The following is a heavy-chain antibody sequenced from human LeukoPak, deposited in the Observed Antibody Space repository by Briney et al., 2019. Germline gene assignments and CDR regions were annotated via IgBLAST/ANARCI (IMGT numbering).Heavy chain of an antibody. Sequence: PGGSLRLSCAASGFTFSSYGMSWVRQAPGKGLEWVSAISGSGGSTYYADSVKGRFTISRDNSKNTLYLQMNSLRAEDTAVYYCAKDKRRELKVDYWGQGTLVTVSS. CDR2: ISGSGGST. V-gene: IGHV3-23*01. J-gene: IGHJ4*02. CDR1: GFTFSSYG. CDR3: AKDKRRELKVDY. D-gene: IGHD1-7*01.